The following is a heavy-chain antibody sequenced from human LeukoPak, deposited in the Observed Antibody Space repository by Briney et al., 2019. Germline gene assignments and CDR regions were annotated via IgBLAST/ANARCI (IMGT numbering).Heavy chain of an antibody. CDR3: ARDGYSSSFYPYYYYMDV. V-gene: IGHV3-33*01. D-gene: IGHD6-13*01. CDR2: IWYDGSNK. Sequence: GGSLRLSCAASGFTFSSYGMHWVRQAPGKRLEWVAVIWYDGSNKYYADSVKGRFTISRDNSKNTLYLQMNSLRAEDTAVYYCARDGYSSSFYPYYYYMDVWGKGTTVTVSS. CDR1: GFTFSSYG. J-gene: IGHJ6*03.